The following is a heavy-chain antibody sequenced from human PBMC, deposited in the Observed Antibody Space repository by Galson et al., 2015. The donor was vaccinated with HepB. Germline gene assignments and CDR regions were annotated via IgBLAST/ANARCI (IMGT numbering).Heavy chain of an antibody. CDR2: IYTGGGT. CDR3: APSSRP. Sequence: SLRLSCAASGFTFDDYAMHWVRQAPGKGLEWVSVIYTGGGTNYADSVKGRFTISRDSSKNTLYLQMNSLRAEDTAVYYCAPSSRPWGQGTLVTVSS. V-gene: IGHV3-66*01. CDR1: GFTFDDYA. J-gene: IGHJ5*02.